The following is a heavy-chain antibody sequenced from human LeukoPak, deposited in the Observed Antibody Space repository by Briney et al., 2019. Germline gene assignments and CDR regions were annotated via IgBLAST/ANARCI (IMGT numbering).Heavy chain of an antibody. Sequence: PSETLSLTCTVSGGSISSYYWSWIRQPPGKGLEWIGYIYYSGSTNYNPSLKSRVTISVDTSKNQFSLKLSSVTAADTAVYYCARGGITMVRGGIDYWGQGTLVTVSS. CDR3: ARGGITMVRGGIDY. CDR2: IYYSGST. D-gene: IGHD3-10*01. CDR1: GGSISSYY. J-gene: IGHJ4*02. V-gene: IGHV4-59*12.